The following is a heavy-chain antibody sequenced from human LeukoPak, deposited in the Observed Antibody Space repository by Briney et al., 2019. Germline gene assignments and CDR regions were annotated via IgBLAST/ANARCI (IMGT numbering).Heavy chain of an antibody. J-gene: IGHJ4*02. CDR2: INQDGSDE. D-gene: IGHD5-18*01. CDR1: GFTFSSSW. CDR3: ARDEGRGYSYGYVDY. Sequence: GGSLRLSCAASGFTFSSSWMSWVRHTPGKGLEWVANINQDGSDEYYVDSVKGRFTISRDNAKTSLYLQMSSLRAEDTAVYYCARDEGRGYSYGYVDYWGQGTLVTVSS. V-gene: IGHV3-7*01.